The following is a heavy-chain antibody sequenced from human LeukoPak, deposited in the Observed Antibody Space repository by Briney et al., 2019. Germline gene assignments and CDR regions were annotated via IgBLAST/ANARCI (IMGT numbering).Heavy chain of an antibody. CDR2: IKQDGSEK. CDR1: GFNFSTYW. J-gene: IGHJ4*02. D-gene: IGHD3-3*01. Sequence: GGSLRLSCTASGFNFSTYWMTWVRHVPGKGLEWVANIKQDGSEKYYVDFVKGRFTISRDNAKNSLYLQMNSLRAEDTAVYYCAREGSYYDFWSGYQISPYFDYWGQGTLVTVSS. V-gene: IGHV3-7*01. CDR3: AREGSYYDFWSGYQISPYFDY.